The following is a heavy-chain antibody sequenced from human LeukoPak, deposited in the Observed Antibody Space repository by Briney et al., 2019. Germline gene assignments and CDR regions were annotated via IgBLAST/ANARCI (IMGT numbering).Heavy chain of an antibody. CDR3: ARETYYYDGSGYKRNFDY. CDR2: ISSNGGSI. CDR1: GFAFSSYE. Sequence: GGSLRLSCVVSGFAFSSYEMHGIRQAPGKGLEWISYISSNGGSIYYADSVKGRFTISRDNAKNSLYLQMNSLRAEDTAIYYCARETYYYDGSGYKRNFDYWGQGTLVTVSS. J-gene: IGHJ4*02. V-gene: IGHV3-48*03. D-gene: IGHD3-22*01.